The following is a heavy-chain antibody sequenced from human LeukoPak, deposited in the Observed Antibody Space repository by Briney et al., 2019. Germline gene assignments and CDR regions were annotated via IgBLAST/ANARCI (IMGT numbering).Heavy chain of an antibody. Sequence: GGSLRLSCAASGFTFTTYSMSWVRQAPGKGMESVSAIRGSGGSTYYADSVKGRFTISRDDSKSTLYLQMNSLRAEDTAVYHCVTFYYDSSGSYVHYWGQGTLVTVSS. CDR2: IRGSGGST. CDR3: VTFYYDSSGSYVHY. J-gene: IGHJ4*02. D-gene: IGHD3-22*01. CDR1: GFTFTTYS. V-gene: IGHV3-23*01.